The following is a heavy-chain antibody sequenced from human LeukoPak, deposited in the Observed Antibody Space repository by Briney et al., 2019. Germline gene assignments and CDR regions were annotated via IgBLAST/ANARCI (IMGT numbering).Heavy chain of an antibody. CDR2: INHSGST. V-gene: IGHV4-34*01. J-gene: IGHJ6*02. CDR1: GGSFSGYY. CDR3: ARGGRRWQLARDGMDV. D-gene: IGHD5-24*01. Sequence: SETLSLTCAVYGGSFSGYYWSWIRQPPGKGLEWIGEINHSGSTNYNPSLKSRVTISVDTSKNQFSLKLSSVTAADTAVYYCARGGRRWQLARDGMDVWGQGTTVTVSS.